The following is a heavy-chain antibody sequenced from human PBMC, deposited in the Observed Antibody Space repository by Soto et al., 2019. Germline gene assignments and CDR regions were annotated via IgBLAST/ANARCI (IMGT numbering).Heavy chain of an antibody. J-gene: IGHJ4*02. CDR1: GVAFSRHG. CDR3: AGGCRGSSSCYFFGN. D-gene: IGHD2-15*01. CDR2: ISNGGRSK. Sequence: TLRLSCAASGVAFSRHGLHWWRHAPGTGVVGVAGISNGGRSKNYIDSVKGRFTISRDNSENTLYLQLNSLRVEDTAVYYCAGGCRGSSSCYFFGNCGQGTMVTVSS. V-gene: IGHV3-30*03.